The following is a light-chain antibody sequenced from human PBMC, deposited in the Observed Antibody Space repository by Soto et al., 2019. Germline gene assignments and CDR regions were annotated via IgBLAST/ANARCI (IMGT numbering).Light chain of an antibody. CDR3: QQRSNWPPIT. J-gene: IGKJ5*01. CDR2: DAS. CDR1: QSVTTN. Sequence: EIVMTQSPATLSVSPGERATLSCRASQSVTTNLAWYQQTPAQAPRLLIYDASTRATGIPARFSGSGSGTEFTLTISSLEPEDFAVYYCQQRSNWPPITFGQGTRLEIK. V-gene: IGKV3-15*01.